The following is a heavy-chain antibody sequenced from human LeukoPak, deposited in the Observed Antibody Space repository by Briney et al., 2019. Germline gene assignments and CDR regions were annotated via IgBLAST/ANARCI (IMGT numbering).Heavy chain of an antibody. V-gene: IGHV1-2*02. CDR1: GYTFTGYY. CDR2: INPNSGGT. J-gene: IGHJ4*02. CDR3: ARETHYDSSGYYFDY. D-gene: IGHD3-22*01. Sequence: ASVTVSCKASGYTFTGYYMHWGRQAPGQGLEWMGWINPNSGGTNYAQKFQGRVTMTRDTSISTAYMELSRLRSDDTAVYYCARETHYDSSGYYFDYWGQGTLVTVSS.